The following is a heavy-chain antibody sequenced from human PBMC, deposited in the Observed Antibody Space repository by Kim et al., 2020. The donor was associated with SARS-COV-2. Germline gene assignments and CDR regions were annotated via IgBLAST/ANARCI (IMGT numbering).Heavy chain of an antibody. CDR2: IYYSGST. D-gene: IGHD1-26*01. CDR3: ARGASGSYYPVPNQNWFDP. J-gene: IGHJ5*02. CDR1: GGSISSSSYY. Sequence: SETLSLTCTVSGGSISSSSYYWGWIRQPPGKGLEWIGSIYYSGSTYYNPSLKSRVTISVDTSKNQFSLKLSSVTAADTAVYYCARGASGSYYPVPNQNWFDPWGQGTLVTVSS. V-gene: IGHV4-39*07.